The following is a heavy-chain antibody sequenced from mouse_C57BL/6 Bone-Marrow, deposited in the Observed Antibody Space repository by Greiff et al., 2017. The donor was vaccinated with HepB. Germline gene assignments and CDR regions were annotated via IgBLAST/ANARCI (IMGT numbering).Heavy chain of an antibody. D-gene: IGHD2-10*02. Sequence: EVKLVESGPGLVKPSQSLSLTCSVTGYSITSGYYWNWIRQFPGNKLEWMGYISYDGSNNYNPSLKNRISITRDTSKNQFFLKLNSVTTEDTATYYCAREYGPYAMDYWGQGTSVTVSS. J-gene: IGHJ4*01. CDR3: AREYGPYAMDY. CDR1: GYSITSGYY. V-gene: IGHV3-6*01. CDR2: ISYDGSN.